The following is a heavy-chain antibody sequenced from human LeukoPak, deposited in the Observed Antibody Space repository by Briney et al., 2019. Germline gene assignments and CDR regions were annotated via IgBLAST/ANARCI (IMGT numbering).Heavy chain of an antibody. D-gene: IGHD3-22*01. V-gene: IGHV3-30*02. CDR3: AEDYYDSSGYHKTAEYLQH. CDR1: GFTFSSYG. J-gene: IGHJ1*01. CDR2: IRYDGSNK. Sequence: PGGSLRLSCAASGFTFSSYGMHWVRQAPGKGLEWVAFIRYDGSNKYYADSVKGRFTISRDNSKNTLYLQMNSLRAEDTAVYYCAEDYYDSSGYHKTAEYLQHWGQGTLVTVSS.